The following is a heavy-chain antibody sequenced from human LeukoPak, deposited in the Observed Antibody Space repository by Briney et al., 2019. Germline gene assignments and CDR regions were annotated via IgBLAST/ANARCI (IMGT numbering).Heavy chain of an antibody. D-gene: IGHD5-18*01. CDR3: ARGHEAWGRGYSYRGFDY. J-gene: IGHJ4*02. CDR2: ISYDGSNK. Sequence: GGSLRLSCAASGFTFSSYAMHWARQAPGKGLEWVAVISYDGSNKYYADSVKGRFTISRDNSKNTLYLQMNSLRAEDTAVYYCARGHEAWGRGYSYRGFDYWGQGTLVTVSS. V-gene: IGHV3-30-3*01. CDR1: GFTFSSYA.